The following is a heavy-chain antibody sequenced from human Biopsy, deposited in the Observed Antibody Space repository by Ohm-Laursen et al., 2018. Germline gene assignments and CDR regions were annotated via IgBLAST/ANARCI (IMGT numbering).Heavy chain of an antibody. CDR2: IYSTGRSS. V-gene: IGHV4-4*07. Sequence: GTLSLTCSVSGGSVVDYFWNWIRQPAGKGLEWIGRIYSTGRSSAYHPSFQSRVTMSLDTSNKQFSLKLTSVTAADTAVYYCARTPGVAVAGRFFDLWGRGTLVTVSS. J-gene: IGHJ2*01. CDR3: ARTPGVAVAGRFFDL. D-gene: IGHD6-19*01. CDR1: GGSVVDYF.